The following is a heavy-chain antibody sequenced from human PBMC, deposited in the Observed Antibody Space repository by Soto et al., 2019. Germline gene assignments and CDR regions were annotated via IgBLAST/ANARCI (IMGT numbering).Heavy chain of an antibody. J-gene: IGHJ4*02. CDR2: INHSGST. V-gene: IGHV4-34*01. Sequence: SETLSLTCAVYGGSFSGYYWTWIRQPPGTGLEWIGEINHSGSTNYNPSLKSRVTISVDTSKNQFSLKLTSVTAADTAVYYCARVMRYSSSWHRFDYWGQGTLVTVSS. CDR1: GGSFSGYY. CDR3: ARVMRYSSSWHRFDY. D-gene: IGHD6-13*01.